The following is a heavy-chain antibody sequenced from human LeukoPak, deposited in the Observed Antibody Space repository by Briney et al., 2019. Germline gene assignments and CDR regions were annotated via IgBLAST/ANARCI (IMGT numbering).Heavy chain of an antibody. CDR1: GGSISSYY. Sequence: SETLSLTCTVSGGSISSYYLSWIRQPAGKGLEWIGRIYTSGSPNYNPSLKTRVTMSVDTSKNQFSMKLSSVTAADTAVYYCARDYRWYYFDYWGQGTLVTVSS. J-gene: IGHJ4*02. CDR3: ARDYRWYYFDY. D-gene: IGHD3-16*02. V-gene: IGHV4-4*07. CDR2: IYTSGSP.